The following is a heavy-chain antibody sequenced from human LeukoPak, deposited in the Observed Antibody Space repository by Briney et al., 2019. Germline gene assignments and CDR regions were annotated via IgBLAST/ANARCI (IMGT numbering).Heavy chain of an antibody. CDR3: AGRDGYNLEYFQH. J-gene: IGHJ1*01. V-gene: IGHV1-69*13. D-gene: IGHD5-24*01. Sequence: SVTVSCKASGGTFSSYAISWVRQAPGQGLEWMGGIIPIFGTANYAQKFQGRVTITADESTSTAYMELSSLRSEDTAVYYCAGRDGYNLEYFQHWGQGTLVTVSS. CDR1: GGTFSSYA. CDR2: IIPIFGTA.